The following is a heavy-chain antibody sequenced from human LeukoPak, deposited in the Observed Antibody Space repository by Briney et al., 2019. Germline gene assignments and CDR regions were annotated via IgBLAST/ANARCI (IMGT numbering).Heavy chain of an antibody. Sequence: GGSLRLSCAVSGFTFSNYAMNWVRQAPGKGLEWVSSISSSSSYIYYADSVKGRFTISRDNAKNSLYLQMNSLRAEDTAVYYCARDQSPGEDFDIWGQGTMVTVSS. D-gene: IGHD3-10*01. J-gene: IGHJ3*02. V-gene: IGHV3-21*01. CDR2: ISSSSSYI. CDR3: ARDQSPGEDFDI. CDR1: GFTFSNYA.